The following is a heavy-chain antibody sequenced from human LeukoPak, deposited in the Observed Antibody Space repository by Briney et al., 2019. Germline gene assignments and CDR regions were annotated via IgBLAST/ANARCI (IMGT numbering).Heavy chain of an antibody. V-gene: IGHV1-69*01. CDR2: IIPIFGTA. CDR1: GGTFSSYA. D-gene: IGHD1-1*01. J-gene: IGHJ6*02. CDR3: ARMYNWNDDLPLGYYGMDV. Sequence: ASVKVSCKASGGTFSSYAISWVRQAPGQGLEWMGGIIPIFGTANYAQKFQGRVTITADESTSTAYMELSSLRSEDTAVYYCARMYNWNDDLPLGYYGMDVWGQGTTVTVSS.